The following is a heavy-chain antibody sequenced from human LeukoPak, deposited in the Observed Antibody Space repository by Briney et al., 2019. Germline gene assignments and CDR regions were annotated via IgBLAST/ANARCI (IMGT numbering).Heavy chain of an antibody. Sequence: GGSLRLSCAASGFTFSNYWMHWFRQAPGKGLVWVSRINSDGINTSYADSVKGRFTISRDNAKNTLNLQMNSLRAEDTAVYYCARDLGQYYDTSDNWFDPWGQETLVTVSS. D-gene: IGHD3-22*01. J-gene: IGHJ5*02. CDR1: GFTFSNYW. CDR3: ARDLGQYYDTSDNWFDP. CDR2: INSDGINT. V-gene: IGHV3-74*01.